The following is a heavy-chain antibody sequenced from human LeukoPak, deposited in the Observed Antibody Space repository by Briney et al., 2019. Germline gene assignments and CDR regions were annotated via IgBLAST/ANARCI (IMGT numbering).Heavy chain of an antibody. CDR2: IYYSGST. V-gene: IGHV4-59*08. D-gene: IGHD2-2*02. CDR3: ARSPLSSAIDGNYYFDY. CDR1: GGSISSYY. J-gene: IGHJ4*02. Sequence: PSETLSLTCTVSGGSISSYYGSWIRQPPGKGLEWIGYIYYSGSTNYNPSLKSRVTISVDTFKNQFSLKLSSVTAADTPVYYCARSPLSSAIDGNYYFDYWGQGTLVTVSS.